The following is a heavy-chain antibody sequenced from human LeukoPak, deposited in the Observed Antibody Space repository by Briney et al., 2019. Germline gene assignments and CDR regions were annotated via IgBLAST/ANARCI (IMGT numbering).Heavy chain of an antibody. Sequence: KPSETLSLTCTVSGGSISSSSYYWGWIRQPPGKGLEWIGSIYYSGSTYYNPSLKSRVTISVDTSKNQFSLKLTSVTAADTAVYYCARGNGITGTTVIDYWGQGTLVTVS. D-gene: IGHD1-7*01. CDR1: GGSISSSSYY. V-gene: IGHV4-39*07. CDR2: IYYSGST. J-gene: IGHJ4*02. CDR3: ARGNGITGTTVIDY.